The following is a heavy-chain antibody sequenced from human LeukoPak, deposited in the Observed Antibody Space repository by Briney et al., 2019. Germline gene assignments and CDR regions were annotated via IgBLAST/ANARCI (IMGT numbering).Heavy chain of an antibody. CDR1: GFSFSGHW. D-gene: IGHD6-6*01. CDR2: VGPTGSTT. V-gene: IGHV3-74*01. Sequence: GGSLRLSCTASGFSFSGHWMHWARQLPGKGLVWVSRVGPTGSTTSYADSVKGRFTVSRDNAKNTLYLQVNNLRAEDTAVYYCARGPNSNWSGLDFWGQGTLLTVSS. J-gene: IGHJ4*02. CDR3: ARGPNSNWSGLDF.